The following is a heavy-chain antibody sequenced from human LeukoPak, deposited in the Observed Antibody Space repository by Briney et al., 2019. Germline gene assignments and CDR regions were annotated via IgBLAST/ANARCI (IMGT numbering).Heavy chain of an antibody. CDR3: TTDLPYYYRSGSYVT. CDR1: GFAFNDAW. V-gene: IGHV3-15*01. CDR2: IKSKIDSETT. J-gene: IGHJ4*02. D-gene: IGHD3-10*01. Sequence: GGSLRLSCAASGFAFNDAWMSWVRQAPGKGLEWVGRIKSKIDSETTDYAAPVKGRFTISRDDSKKTLYLQMNSLKTDDTAVYYCTTDLPYYYRSGSYVTWGQGTRLIVSS.